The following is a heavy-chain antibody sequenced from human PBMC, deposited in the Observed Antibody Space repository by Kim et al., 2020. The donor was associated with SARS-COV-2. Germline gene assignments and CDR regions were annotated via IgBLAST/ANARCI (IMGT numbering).Heavy chain of an antibody. D-gene: IGHD2-21*02. V-gene: IGHV4-39*01. CDR3: ARQPDRTAVDY. CDR1: GASITTRCYY. Sequence: SETLSLTCTVSGASITTRCYYWVWIRQPPGKGLEGIMTIYYSGNTFYNPSLKSRVSISVDMSKNQLSLRLTSATAADTAMYFCARQPDRTAVDYWGQGTPVTVSS. J-gene: IGHJ4*02. CDR2: IYYSGNT.